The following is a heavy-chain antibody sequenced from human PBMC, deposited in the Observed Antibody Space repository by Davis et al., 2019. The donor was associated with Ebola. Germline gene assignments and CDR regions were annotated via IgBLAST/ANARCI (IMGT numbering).Heavy chain of an antibody. CDR3: ARGNLGELSNWFDP. D-gene: IGHD3-16*02. CDR2: LNPNSGNT. Sequence: AASVKVSCKTSGYTFTNYDINWVRQATGQGLEWMGWLNPNSGNTDSTHKFQGRLTMTKNISIGTAYMELSTLTSDDTAVYYCARGNLGELSNWFDPWGQGTLVTVSS. CDR1: GYTFTNYD. J-gene: IGHJ5*02. V-gene: IGHV1-8*01.